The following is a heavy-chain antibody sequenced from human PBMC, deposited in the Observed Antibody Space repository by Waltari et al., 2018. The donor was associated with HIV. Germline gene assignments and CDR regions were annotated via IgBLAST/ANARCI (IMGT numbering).Heavy chain of an antibody. V-gene: IGHV3-43*01. CDR2: IRWDGGST. J-gene: IGHJ6*02. CDR1: GFTFDDYT. CDR3: AKDIGGYDSFYYYYGMDV. Sequence: EVQLVESGGVVVQPGGSLRLSCAASGFTFDDYTMPWVRHAPGKGLEWVSLIRWDGGSTYYADSVKGRFTISRDNSKNSLYLQMNSLRTEDTALYYCAKDIGGYDSFYYYYGMDVWGQGTTVTVSS. D-gene: IGHD5-12*01.